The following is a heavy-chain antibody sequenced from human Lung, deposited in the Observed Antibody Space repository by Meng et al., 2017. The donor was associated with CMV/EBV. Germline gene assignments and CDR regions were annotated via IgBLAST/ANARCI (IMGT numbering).Heavy chain of an antibody. CDR3: TRGVVDY. CDR2: ISGTTDYI. V-gene: IGHV3-21*06. J-gene: IGHJ4*02. CDR1: GFTFSDYG. Sequence: GGSLRLSCATSGFTFSDYGMNWVRQAPGKGLEWVALISGTTDYIYYADSIKGRFTVSRDDAKNALYLQMNNLRAEDTALYYCTRGVVDYWGQGAMVTVSS.